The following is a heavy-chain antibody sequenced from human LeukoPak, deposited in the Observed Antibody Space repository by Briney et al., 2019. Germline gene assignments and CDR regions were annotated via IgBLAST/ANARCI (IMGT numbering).Heavy chain of an antibody. V-gene: IGHV5-51*01. Sequence: GESLKISCKGSGYSFTNYWIGWVRQLPGKGLEWMGIIYPGDSNTRYSPSFQGQVTISADKSITTAYLQWSSLKASDTAMYYCARAVDYYDSSGYNWFDPWGQGTLVTVSS. D-gene: IGHD3-22*01. J-gene: IGHJ5*02. CDR2: IYPGDSNT. CDR1: GYSFTNYW. CDR3: ARAVDYYDSSGYNWFDP.